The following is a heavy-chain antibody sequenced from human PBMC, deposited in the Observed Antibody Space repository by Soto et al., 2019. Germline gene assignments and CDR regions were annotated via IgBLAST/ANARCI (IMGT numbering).Heavy chain of an antibody. V-gene: IGHV4-30-4*01. CDR3: TRGPSGDKVDY. J-gene: IGHJ4*02. Sequence: QVQLQESGPGLVKPSQTLSLTCTVSGGSISNVNYCWSWIRQSPDKGLERFGHIYDGGSTYNNPSLRSRLNILVDTPKNQFSLKLSSVSAADTAVYYCTRGPSGDKVDYWGQGILVTVSS. CDR1: GGSISNVNYC. D-gene: IGHD7-27*01. CDR2: IYDGGST.